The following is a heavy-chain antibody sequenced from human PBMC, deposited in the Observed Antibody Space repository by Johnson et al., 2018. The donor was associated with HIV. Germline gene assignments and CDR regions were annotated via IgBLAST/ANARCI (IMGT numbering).Heavy chain of an antibody. J-gene: IGHJ3*02. CDR3: ASTSPPGLLAFQDAFDI. CDR2: ISYDGSNK. V-gene: IGHV3-30*03. CDR1: GFTFSDYY. Sequence: QVQLVESGGGLVKPGGSLRLSCAASGFTFSDYYMSWIRQAPGKGLEWVAVISYDGSNKYYADSVKGRFTISRDNSKNTLYLQMNSLRAEDTAVYYCASTSPPGLLAFQDAFDIWGQGTMVTVSS. D-gene: IGHD2-15*01.